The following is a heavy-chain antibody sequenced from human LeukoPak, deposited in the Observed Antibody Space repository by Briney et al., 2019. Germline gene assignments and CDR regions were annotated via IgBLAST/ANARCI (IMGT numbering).Heavy chain of an antibody. CDR1: GYTLTELS. CDR2: FDPEDGET. V-gene: IGHV1-24*01. J-gene: IGHJ3*02. Sequence: GASVKVSCKVSGYTLTELSMHWVRQAPGKGLEWMGGFDPEDGETIYAQKFQGRVTMTEDTSTDTAYMELSSLRSEDTAVYYCATLRRPSSGWSKGGRAAFDIWGQGTMVTVSS. D-gene: IGHD6-19*01. CDR3: ATLRRPSSGWSKGGRAAFDI.